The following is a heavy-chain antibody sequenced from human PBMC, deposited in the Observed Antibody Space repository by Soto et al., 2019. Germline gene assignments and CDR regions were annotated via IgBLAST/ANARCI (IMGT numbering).Heavy chain of an antibody. CDR3: ARDLRFLEWSLYMDV. J-gene: IGHJ6*03. Sequence: QPGGSLRLSCAASGFTFSSYWMSWVRQAPGKGLEWVANIKQDGSEKYYVDSVKGRFTISRDNAKNSLYLQMNSLRAEDTAVYYCARDLRFLEWSLYMDVWGKGTTVTVSS. CDR2: IKQDGSEK. V-gene: IGHV3-7*01. CDR1: GFTFSSYW. D-gene: IGHD3-3*01.